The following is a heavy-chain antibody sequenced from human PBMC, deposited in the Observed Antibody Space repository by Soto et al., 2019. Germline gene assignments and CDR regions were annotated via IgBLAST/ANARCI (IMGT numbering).Heavy chain of an antibody. CDR2: IYPSDSDT. CDR1: GYNFAGYW. CDR3: ARGGVSTRTFDY. Sequence: PGESLKISCKVSGYNFAGYWIAWVRQMPGKGLELMGIIYPSDSDTRYRPSFQGQVTISADKSTSSAYLQWSSLRASDTAMYYCARGGVSTRTFDYWGQGTPVTVSS. V-gene: IGHV5-51*01. J-gene: IGHJ4*02. D-gene: IGHD3-3*01.